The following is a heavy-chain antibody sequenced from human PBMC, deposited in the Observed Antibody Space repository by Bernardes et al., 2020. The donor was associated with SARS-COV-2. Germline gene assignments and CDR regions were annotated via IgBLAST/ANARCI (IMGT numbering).Heavy chain of an antibody. CDR3: ATTASDYYYYGMDV. Sequence: GGSLRLSCAASGFTFDDYGMSWVRQAPGKGLEWVSGINWNGGSTGYADSVKGRFTISRDNAKNSLYLQMNSLRAEDTALYHCATTASDYYYYGMDVWGQGTTVTVSS. V-gene: IGHV3-20*01. CDR1: GFTFDDYG. J-gene: IGHJ6*02. D-gene: IGHD5-18*01. CDR2: INWNGGST.